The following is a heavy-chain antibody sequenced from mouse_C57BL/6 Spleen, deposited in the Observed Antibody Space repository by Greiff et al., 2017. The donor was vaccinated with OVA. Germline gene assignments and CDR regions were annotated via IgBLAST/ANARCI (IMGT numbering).Heavy chain of an antibody. CDR3: AREGVRDYGRDYFDY. CDR1: GYTFTSHR. Sequence: QVQLQQPGAELVKPGASVKLSCKASGYTFTSHRLHWVQQRPGRGLEWIGRIDPNSGGTKYNEKFKSKATLTVDKPSSTAYMQLSSLTSEDAAVYYCAREGVRDYGRDYFDYWGQGTTLTVSS. J-gene: IGHJ2*01. CDR2: IDPNSGGT. V-gene: IGHV1-72*01. D-gene: IGHD1-1*01.